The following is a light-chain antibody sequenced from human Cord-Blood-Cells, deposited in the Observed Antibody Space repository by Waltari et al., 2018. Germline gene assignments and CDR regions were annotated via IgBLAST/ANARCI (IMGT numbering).Light chain of an antibody. CDR2: AAS. CDR1: KGISSW. Sequence: DIQMTQSPSSVSASVGDTVTITCRASKGISSWLAWYQQKPGKAPKLLIYAASSLQSGLPSRFSGSGSGRDFTLAIGSRQPEDFATYYCQQANSFPWTFGQGTKVEIK. V-gene: IGKV1-12*01. J-gene: IGKJ1*01. CDR3: QQANSFPWT.